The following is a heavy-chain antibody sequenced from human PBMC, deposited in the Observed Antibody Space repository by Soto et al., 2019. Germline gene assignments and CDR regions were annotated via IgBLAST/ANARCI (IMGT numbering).Heavy chain of an antibody. Sequence: SETLSLTCTVSGGSISSGDYYWSWIRQPPGKGLEWIGYIYSSGSTYYNPSLKSRVTISVDTSKNQFSLKLSSVTAADTAVYYCARQTTVTTRAGFDYWGQGTLVTVSS. V-gene: IGHV4-30-4*01. CDR2: IYSSGST. CDR3: ARQTTVTTRAGFDY. J-gene: IGHJ4*02. CDR1: GGSISSGDYY. D-gene: IGHD4-17*01.